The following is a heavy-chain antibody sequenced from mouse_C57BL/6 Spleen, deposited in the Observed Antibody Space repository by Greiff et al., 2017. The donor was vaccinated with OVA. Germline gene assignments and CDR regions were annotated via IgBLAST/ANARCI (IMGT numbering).Heavy chain of an antibody. J-gene: IGHJ4*01. D-gene: IGHD5-5*01. Sequence: VKLVESGPGLVQPSQSLSITCTVSGFSLTSYGVHWVRQSPGKGLEWLGVIWSGGSTDYNAAFISRLSISKDNSKSQVFFKMNSLQADDTAIYYCARMERSGLPYYAMDYWGQGTSVTVSS. CDR3: ARMERSGLPYYAMDY. CDR1: GFSLTSYG. CDR2: IWSGGST. V-gene: IGHV2-2*01.